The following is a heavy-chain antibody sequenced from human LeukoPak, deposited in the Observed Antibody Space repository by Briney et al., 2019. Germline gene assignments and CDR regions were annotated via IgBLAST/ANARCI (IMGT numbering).Heavy chain of an antibody. J-gene: IGHJ4*02. CDR3: ARDFPDYSSHFDY. D-gene: IGHD6-19*01. CDR1: GYTFSGYH. CDR2: MNLKTGGT. V-gene: IGHV1-2*02. Sequence: ASVKVSCKASGYTFSGYHIHWVRQAPGQGLEGVGWMNLKTGGTNYAQKFQGRVTLTRDTSISTAYMELSSLRSDDTAVYYCARDFPDYSSHFDYWGQGTLVTVSS.